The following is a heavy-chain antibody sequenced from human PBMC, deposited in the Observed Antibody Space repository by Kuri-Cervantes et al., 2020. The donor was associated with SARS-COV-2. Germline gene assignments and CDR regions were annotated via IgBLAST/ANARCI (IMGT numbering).Heavy chain of an antibody. CDR1: GFTFSVYY. V-gene: IGHV3-11*04. CDR3: ARRKYGGLPGYYYYYYMDV. Sequence: GGSLRLSCAASGFTFSVYYMSWIRQAPGKGLEWVSYISRSGSTIYYADSAKGRFTIYRDNAKNSLYLQMNSLRAEDTAVYYCARRKYGGLPGYYYYYYMDVWGKGTTVTVSS. D-gene: IGHD3-16*01. J-gene: IGHJ6*03. CDR2: ISRSGSTI.